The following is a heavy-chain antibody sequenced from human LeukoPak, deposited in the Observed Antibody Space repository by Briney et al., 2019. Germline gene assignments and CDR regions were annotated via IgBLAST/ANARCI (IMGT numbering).Heavy chain of an antibody. D-gene: IGHD1-26*01. CDR3: ATEGGIVGATGGWDFDY. CDR2: FDPEDGET. Sequence: ASVKVSCKVSGYTLTELSMHWVRQAPGKGLEWMGGFDPEDGETIYAQKFQGRVTMTEDTSTDTAYMELSSLISEETAVYYCATEGGIVGATGGWDFDYWGQGTLVTVSS. V-gene: IGHV1-24*01. J-gene: IGHJ4*02. CDR1: GYTLTELS.